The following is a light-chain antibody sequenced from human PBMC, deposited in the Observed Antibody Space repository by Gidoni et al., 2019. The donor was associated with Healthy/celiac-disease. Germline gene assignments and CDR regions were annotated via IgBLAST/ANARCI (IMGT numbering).Light chain of an antibody. CDR1: QGISSY. J-gene: IGKJ3*01. Sequence: IQLTQSPSSLSASVGDRVTITCRARQGISSYLAWYQQKPGKAPKLLIYAASPLQSGVPSRFSGSGSGTDFTLTISSLQPEDFATYYCQQLNSYPPFTFGPGTKVDIK. V-gene: IGKV1-9*01. CDR2: AAS. CDR3: QQLNSYPPFT.